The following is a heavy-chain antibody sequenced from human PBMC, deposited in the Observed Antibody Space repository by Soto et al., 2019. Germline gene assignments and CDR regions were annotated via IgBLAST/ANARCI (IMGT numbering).Heavy chain of an antibody. V-gene: IGHV3-23*01. CDR2: ISGSGSST. CDR3: AKGSSSSWSEFDY. CDR1: GFTFSAYA. D-gene: IGHD6-13*01. Sequence: PGGSLRLSCAASGFTFSAYAMSWVRQAPGKGLEWVSSISGSGSSTYYADSVKGRFTISRDNSKNTLYLQMNSLRAGDTAVYYCAKGSSSSWSEFDYWGQGTLVTVSS. J-gene: IGHJ4*02.